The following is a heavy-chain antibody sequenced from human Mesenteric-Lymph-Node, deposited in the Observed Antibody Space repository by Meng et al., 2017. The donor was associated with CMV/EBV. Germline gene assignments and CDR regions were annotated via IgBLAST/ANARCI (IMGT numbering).Heavy chain of an antibody. D-gene: IGHD3-9*01. CDR2: IHDSGIT. J-gene: IGHJ4*02. CDR1: GASIRDGVNY. Sequence: SGASIRDGVNYWSWLRQHPGKALEWIGYIHDSGITYYNPSLESRVSMSVKESKNQFSLKLKSVTAADTAVYYCARTLNYDILTGYWYWGQGTLVTVSS. CDR3: ARTLNYDILTGYWY. V-gene: IGHV4-31*02.